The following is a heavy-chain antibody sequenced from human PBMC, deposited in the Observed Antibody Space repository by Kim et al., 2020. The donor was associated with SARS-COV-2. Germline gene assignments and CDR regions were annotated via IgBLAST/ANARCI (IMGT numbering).Heavy chain of an antibody. V-gene: IGHV4-39*01. J-gene: IGHJ4*02. D-gene: IGHD2-21*01. CDR2: INYSGNT. Sequence: SETLSLTCTVSGDSISRSGNYWGWIRQPPGKGLEWIGSINYSGNTYYTPSLKSRVTISVDTSKNQFSLKMRSVTAADTAVYYCARLFSENSAVVYWGQG. CDR3: ARLFSENSAVVY. CDR1: GDSISRSGNY.